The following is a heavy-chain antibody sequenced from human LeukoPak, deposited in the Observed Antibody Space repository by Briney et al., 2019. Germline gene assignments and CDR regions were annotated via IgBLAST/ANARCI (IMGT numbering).Heavy chain of an antibody. Sequence: ASVKVSCKVSGYTLTELSMHWVRQAPGKGLEWMGGFDPEDGETIYAQKFQGRVTMTEDTSTDTAYMELSSLRSEDTAVYYCARDLGYSSSWSFDYWGQGTLVTVSS. CDR3: ARDLGYSSSWSFDY. CDR2: FDPEDGET. CDR1: GYTLTELS. D-gene: IGHD6-13*01. J-gene: IGHJ4*02. V-gene: IGHV1-24*01.